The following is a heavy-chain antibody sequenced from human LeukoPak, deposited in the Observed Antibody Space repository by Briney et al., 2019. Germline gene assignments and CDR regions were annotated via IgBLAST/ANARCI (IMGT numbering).Heavy chain of an antibody. D-gene: IGHD2-15*01. CDR1: GLNFISYA. V-gene: IGHV3-23*01. J-gene: IGHJ4*02. CDR2: TSGSGGGT. CDR3: AKNGGSQCYSHLDS. Sequence: GGSLRLACAAAGLNFISYAISWVRQAPGKFLGWVSATSGSGGGTYYAGSVKGRFTISRDNSKNTLYLQMNSLRVEDTAVYYCAKNGGSQCYSHLDSWGQGTMVTVSS.